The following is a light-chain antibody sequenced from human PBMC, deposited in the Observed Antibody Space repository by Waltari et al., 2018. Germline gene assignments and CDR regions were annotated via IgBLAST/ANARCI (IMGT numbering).Light chain of an antibody. CDR2: GAS. V-gene: IGKV3-20*01. CDR1: QSVSTA. J-gene: IGKJ1*01. Sequence: EIVLTQSPGSLSLAPGESVTLSCRASQSVSTALAWYQQKPGQAPRLLIFGASNRATGSPDRFSGSGSETDFSLTISRLEPEDFAVYYCQHYVRLPATFGRGTKVEIK. CDR3: QHYVRLPAT.